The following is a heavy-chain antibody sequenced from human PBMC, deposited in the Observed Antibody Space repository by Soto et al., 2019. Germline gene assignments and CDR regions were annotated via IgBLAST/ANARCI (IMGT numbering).Heavy chain of an antibody. CDR2: IYHSGST. V-gene: IGHV4-4*02. Sequence: SETLSLTCTFSGGSISSSNWWSWVRQPPGEGLEWIGEIYHSGSTNYNPSLKSRVTISVDKSKNQFSLKLSSVTAADTAVYYCARGSAARHYYYYGMEVWGQGTTVTVSS. D-gene: IGHD6-6*01. J-gene: IGHJ6*02. CDR1: GGSISSSNW. CDR3: ARGSAARHYYYYGMEV.